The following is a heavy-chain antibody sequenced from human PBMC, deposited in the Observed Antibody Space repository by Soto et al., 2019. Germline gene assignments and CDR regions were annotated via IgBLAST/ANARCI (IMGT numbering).Heavy chain of an antibody. CDR3: ARDVSSFLEWLPNFDY. CDR2: IIPIFGTA. V-gene: IGHV1-69*01. CDR1: GGTFSSYA. J-gene: IGHJ4*02. D-gene: IGHD3-3*01. Sequence: QVQLVQSGAEVKKPGSSVKVSCTASGGTFSSYAISWVRQAPGQGLEWMGGIIPIFGTANYAQKFQGRVTITADESTSTAYMELSSLRSEDTAVYYCARDVSSFLEWLPNFDYWGQGTLVTVSS.